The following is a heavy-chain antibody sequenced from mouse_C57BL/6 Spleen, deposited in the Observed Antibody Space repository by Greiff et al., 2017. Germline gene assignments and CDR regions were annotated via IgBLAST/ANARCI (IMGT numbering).Heavy chain of an antibody. V-gene: IGHV1-69*01. Sequence: QVQLQQPGAELVMPGASVKLSCKASGYTFTSYWMHWVKQRPGQGLEWIGEIDPSDSYTNYNQKFKGKSTLTVDKSSSTAYMQLSSLTSEDSAVSYCVRGGLLAYYFAAMDYWGEGTSDTVSS. CDR2: IDPSDSYT. CDR3: VRGGLLAYYFAAMDY. J-gene: IGHJ4*01. CDR1: GYTFTSYW. D-gene: IGHD1-1*02.